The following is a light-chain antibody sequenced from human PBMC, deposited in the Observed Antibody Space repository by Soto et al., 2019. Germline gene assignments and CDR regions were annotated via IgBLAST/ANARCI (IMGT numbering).Light chain of an antibody. CDR1: HSITTY. CDR3: QQSSATPLT. J-gene: IGKJ4*01. Sequence: DIQMTQSPSSLSASVGDRVTITCRASHSITTYLNWYQQKPGRAPKLLIYAASSLESGVPSRFSGSGSGTDFTLTISSLQPEDFASYYCQQSSATPLTFGGGTKVEVK. V-gene: IGKV1-39*01. CDR2: AAS.